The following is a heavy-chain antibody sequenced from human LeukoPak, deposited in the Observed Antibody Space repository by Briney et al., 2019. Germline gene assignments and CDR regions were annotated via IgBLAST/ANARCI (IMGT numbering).Heavy chain of an antibody. CDR3: ARGGNYGGNSRGWFDP. CDR2: IYYSGST. V-gene: IGHV4-59*01. CDR1: GSSISSYY. J-gene: IGHJ5*02. D-gene: IGHD4-23*01. Sequence: SETLSLTCTVSGSSISSYYWSWIRQPPGKRLEWIGYIYYSGSTNYNPSLKSRVTISVDTSKNQFSLKLSSVTAADTAVYYCARGGNYGGNSRGWFDPWGQGTLVTVSS.